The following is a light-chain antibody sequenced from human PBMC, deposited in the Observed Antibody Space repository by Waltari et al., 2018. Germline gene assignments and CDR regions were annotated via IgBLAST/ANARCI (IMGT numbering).Light chain of an antibody. CDR1: QSLLHRNGNNY. CDR3: MQSLQTLWT. CDR2: VGS. J-gene: IGKJ1*01. V-gene: IGKV2-28*01. Sequence: DIVVTQSPLSLPVTPGEPASISCRSSQSLLHRNGNNYLDWYLQKPGQSPQLLIYVGSNRGDGVPVTLRISRVEADDVVVYYCMQSLQTLWTFGPGTKVEIK.